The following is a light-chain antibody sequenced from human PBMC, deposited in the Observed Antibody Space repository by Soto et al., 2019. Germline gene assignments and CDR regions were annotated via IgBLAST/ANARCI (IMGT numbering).Light chain of an antibody. CDR1: NVGGKS. V-gene: IGLV3-21*02. CDR2: DAR. Sequence: SYELTQPPSVSVAPGQTARITCGGDNVGGKSVQWYQQKPGQAPVLVLYDARDRPSWIPERFSGSNSGNTATLIISSVEAGDEADFYCQVWDTITDQYIFGSGTKV. CDR3: QVWDTITDQYI. J-gene: IGLJ1*01.